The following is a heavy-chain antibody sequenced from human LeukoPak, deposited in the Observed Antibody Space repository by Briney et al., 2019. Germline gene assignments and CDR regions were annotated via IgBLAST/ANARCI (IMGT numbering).Heavy chain of an antibody. V-gene: IGHV4-39*07. CDR1: GGSISSSSYY. D-gene: IGHD3-22*01. CDR2: IYYSGST. Sequence: PSETLSLTCTVSGGSISSSSYYWGWIRQPPGKGLEWIGSIYYSGSTYYNPSLKSRVTISVDTSKNQFSLKLSSVTAADTAVYYCARGPRTMIVVVYYYYGMDVWGQGTMVTVSS. J-gene: IGHJ6*02. CDR3: ARGPRTMIVVVYYYYGMDV.